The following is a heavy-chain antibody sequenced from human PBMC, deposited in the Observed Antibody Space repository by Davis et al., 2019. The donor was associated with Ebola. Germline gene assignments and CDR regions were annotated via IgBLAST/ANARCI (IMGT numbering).Heavy chain of an antibody. CDR3: ARLSGIAAAYGMDV. J-gene: IGHJ6*02. CDR2: INHSGST. V-gene: IGHV4-34*01. D-gene: IGHD6-13*01. CDR1: GGSFSGYY. Sequence: SETLSLTCAVYGGSFSGYYWSWIRQPPGKGLEWIGEINHSGSTNYNPSLKSRVTISVDTSKNQFSLKLSSVTAADTAVYYCARLSGIAAAYGMDVWGQGTTVTVSS.